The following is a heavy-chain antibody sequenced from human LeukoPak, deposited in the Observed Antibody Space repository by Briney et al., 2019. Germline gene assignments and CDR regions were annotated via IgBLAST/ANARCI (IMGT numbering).Heavy chain of an antibody. D-gene: IGHD5-18*01. Sequence: SETLSLTCTVSGYSISSGYFWGWMRRPPGKGLEWIGSIYQSETAHYNPSLKSRVTISVDTSKNQFSLKLSSVTAADTAVYYCARVDTAMAAYYYYYMDVWGKGTTVTVSS. V-gene: IGHV4-38-2*02. CDR3: ARVDTAMAAYYYYYMDV. J-gene: IGHJ6*03. CDR1: GYSISSGYF. CDR2: IYQSETA.